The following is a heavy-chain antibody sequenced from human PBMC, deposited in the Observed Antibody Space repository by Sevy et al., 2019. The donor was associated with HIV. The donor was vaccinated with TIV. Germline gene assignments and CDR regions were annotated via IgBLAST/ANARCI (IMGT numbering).Heavy chain of an antibody. CDR3: ARDGGYSIKWYPLY. CDR1: GFAFSSHA. V-gene: IGHV3-30-3*01. D-gene: IGHD6-13*01. CDR2: ISYEGTET. Sequence: GGSLRLSCAASGFAFSSHAMHWVRQAPGKGLEWVAVISYEGTETFYAASVEGRFTISRDNSQNLLSLQINSLRTEDTAVYYCARDGGYSIKWYPLYWGQGTLVTASS. J-gene: IGHJ4*01.